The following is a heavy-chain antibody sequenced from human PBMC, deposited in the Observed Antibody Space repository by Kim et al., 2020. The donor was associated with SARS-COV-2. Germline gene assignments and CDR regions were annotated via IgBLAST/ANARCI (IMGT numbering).Heavy chain of an antibody. V-gene: IGHV3-33*06. Sequence: GGSLSLSCAASGFTFSSYGMHWVRQAPGKGLEGVAVIWYDGSNKYYADSVKGRFTISRDNSKNTLYRQMNSLRAEDTAVYYCAKDKPVPNWYFDLWGRGTLVTVSS. J-gene: IGHJ2*01. CDR1: GFTFSSYG. CDR2: IWYDGSNK. CDR3: AKDKPVPNWYFDL.